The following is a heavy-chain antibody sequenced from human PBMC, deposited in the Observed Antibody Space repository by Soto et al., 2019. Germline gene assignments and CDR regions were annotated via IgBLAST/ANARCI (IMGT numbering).Heavy chain of an antibody. Sequence: QVQLVESGGGVVQPRGSLRLSCAGSGFTFSNSGMHWVSQAPGKGLEWVAVLADDGREKYCADSVKGRFTISRDNSKNTLYLQMNSLRVGDTAVYYCVRFFDYYGMDVWGQGTTVTVSS. D-gene: IGHD3-3*01. J-gene: IGHJ6*02. CDR3: VRFFDYYGMDV. CDR2: LADDGREK. CDR1: GFTFSNSG. V-gene: IGHV3-30*03.